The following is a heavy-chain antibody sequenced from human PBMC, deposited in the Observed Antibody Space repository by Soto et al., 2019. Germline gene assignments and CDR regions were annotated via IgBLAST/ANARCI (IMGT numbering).Heavy chain of an antibody. V-gene: IGHV3-30*09. Sequence: QVQLVESGGGVVQPGRSLRLSCAASGFSVSAYTVHWVRQAPGKGLEWVAVISSDGNHKYYTDSVKGRFAISRDTSTNTVFLQMNSLGPEDTAVYYCARREQPLFEYWGQGTLVTVSS. J-gene: IGHJ4*02. D-gene: IGHD1-1*01. CDR3: ARREQPLFEY. CDR1: GFSVSAYT. CDR2: ISSDGNHK.